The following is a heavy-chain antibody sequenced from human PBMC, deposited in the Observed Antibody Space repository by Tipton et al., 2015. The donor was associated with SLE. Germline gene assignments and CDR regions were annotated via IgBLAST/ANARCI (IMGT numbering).Heavy chain of an antibody. V-gene: IGHV4-30-2*01. CDR1: GGSISSGGYS. J-gene: IGHJ6*03. CDR3: ARERVVVPAALIYYYYMDV. Sequence: TLSLTCAVSGGSISSGGYSWSWIRQPPGKGLEWIGYIYHSGSTYYNPSLKSRVTISVDRSKNQFSLKLSSVTAADTAVYYCARERVVVPAALIYYYYMDVWGKGTTVTVSS. D-gene: IGHD2-2*01. CDR2: IYHSGST.